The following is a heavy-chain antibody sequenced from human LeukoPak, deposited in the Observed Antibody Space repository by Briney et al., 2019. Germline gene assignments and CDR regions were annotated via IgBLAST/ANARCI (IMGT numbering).Heavy chain of an antibody. J-gene: IGHJ6*03. CDR3: ARGRGSSHYYYYMDV. CDR2: IWYDGSNK. Sequence: GGSLRLSCAASGFIFSNYGIYWVRQAPGMAPEWVAVIWYDGSNKFYADSVKGRFTISRNNSNNTLYLQMSSLRVEDTAVYYCARGRGSSHYYYYMDVWGKGTTVTVSS. CDR1: GFIFSNYG. V-gene: IGHV3-33*07. D-gene: IGHD6-6*01.